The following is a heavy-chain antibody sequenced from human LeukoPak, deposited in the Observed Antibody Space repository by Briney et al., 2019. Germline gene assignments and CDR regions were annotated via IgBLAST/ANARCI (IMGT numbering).Heavy chain of an antibody. CDR3: AKDRGIMSDY. D-gene: IGHD3-16*01. V-gene: IGHV3-30*18. CDR1: GFTFSSYG. J-gene: IGHJ4*02. Sequence: SGGSLRLSCAASGFTFSSYGMHWVRQAPGKGLEWVAVISYDGSNKYYADSVKGRFTISRDNSKNTLYLQMNSLRAEDTAVYSCAKDRGIMSDYWGPGTLVTVSS. CDR2: ISYDGSNK.